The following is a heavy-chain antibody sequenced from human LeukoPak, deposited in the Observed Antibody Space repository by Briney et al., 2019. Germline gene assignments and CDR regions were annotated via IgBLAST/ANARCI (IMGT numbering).Heavy chain of an antibody. CDR1: GESFSEYY. Sequence: SETLSLTCAVYGESFSEYYWSWIRQPPGKGLEWIGEINHSGGTNYNPSLKSRVTISVDTSKKQFSLKLRSVTAAATAVYYCAYKGPVSGYAFDPWGQGTLVTVSS. D-gene: IGHD5-12*01. CDR3: AYKGPVSGYAFDP. J-gene: IGHJ5*02. V-gene: IGHV4-34*01. CDR2: INHSGGT.